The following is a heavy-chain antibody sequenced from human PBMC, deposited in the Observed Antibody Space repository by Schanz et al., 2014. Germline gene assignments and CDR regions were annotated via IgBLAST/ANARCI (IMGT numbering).Heavy chain of an antibody. J-gene: IGHJ2*01. CDR2: ISIRTGNT. V-gene: IGHV1-18*01. Sequence: QVQLVQSGAEVKKPGASVKVSCKTSGYIFTNYDISWVRQAPGQGLEWMGWISIRTGNTNYGQRLQGRVTMTTDTSTSTAAMELSTLRSDDTAVYYCARVGSFWGYFDLWGRGTLVTVSS. CDR3: ARVGSFWGYFDL. D-gene: IGHD7-27*01. CDR1: GYIFTNYD.